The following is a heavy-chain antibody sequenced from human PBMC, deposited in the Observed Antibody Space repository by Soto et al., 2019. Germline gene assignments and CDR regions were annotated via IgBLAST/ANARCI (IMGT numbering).Heavy chain of an antibody. CDR3: TSGNTFGGVIVSGGGYYYYYGMDV. CDR2: IIPIFGTA. V-gene: IGHV1-69*13. D-gene: IGHD3-16*02. CDR1: GGTFSSYA. J-gene: IGHJ6*02. Sequence: ASVKVSCKASGGTFSSYAISWVRQAPGQGLEWMGGIIPIFGTANYAQKFQGRVTITADESTSTAYMELSSLRSEDTAVYYCTSGNTFGGVIVSGGGYYYYYGMDVWGQGTTVNVSS.